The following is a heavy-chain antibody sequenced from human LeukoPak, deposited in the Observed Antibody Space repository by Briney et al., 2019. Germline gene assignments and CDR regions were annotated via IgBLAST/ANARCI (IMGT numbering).Heavy chain of an antibody. Sequence: GASVKVSCKASGYTFTSYYMHWVRQAPGQGLEWMGIINPSGGSTSYAQKFQGRVTMTRDMSTSTVYMELRSLRSDDTAMYYCARVDSGRYYGHDYWGQGTLVTVTS. V-gene: IGHV1-46*01. CDR3: ARVDSGRYYGHDY. CDR1: GYTFTSYY. J-gene: IGHJ4*02. CDR2: INPSGGST. D-gene: IGHD1-26*01.